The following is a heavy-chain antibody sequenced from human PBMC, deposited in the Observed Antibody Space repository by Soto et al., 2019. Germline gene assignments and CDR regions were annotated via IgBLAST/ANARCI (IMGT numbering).Heavy chain of an antibody. CDR3: ARDPYYEVRGESTFAY. V-gene: IGHV3-33*01. Sequence: QVQLVESGGGVVQPGRSLRLSCAASGFTFSSYGMHWVRQAPGKGLEWVAVIWYDGSNKYYADSVKGRFTISRDNSKNTLYLQMNRLRAEDTAVYYGARDPYYEVRGESTFAYWGQGTLVTDSS. D-gene: IGHD3-10*01. J-gene: IGHJ4*02. CDR2: IWYDGSNK. CDR1: GFTFSSYG.